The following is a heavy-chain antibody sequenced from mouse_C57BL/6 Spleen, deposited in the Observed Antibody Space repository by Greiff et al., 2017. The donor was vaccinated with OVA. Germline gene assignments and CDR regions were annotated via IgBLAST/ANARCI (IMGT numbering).Heavy chain of an antibody. Sequence: EVMLVESGGGLVKPGGSLKLSCAASGFTLSSYAMSWVRQTPEKRLEWVATISDGGSYTYYPDNVKGRFTISRDNAKNNLYLQMSHLKSEDTAMYYCARDDYDGYAMDYWGQGTSVTVSS. CDR1: GFTLSSYA. CDR3: ARDDYDGYAMDY. CDR2: ISDGGSYT. J-gene: IGHJ4*01. D-gene: IGHD2-4*01. V-gene: IGHV5-4*01.